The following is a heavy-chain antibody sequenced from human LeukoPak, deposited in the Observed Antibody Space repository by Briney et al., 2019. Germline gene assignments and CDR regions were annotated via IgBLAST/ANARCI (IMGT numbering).Heavy chain of an antibody. J-gene: IGHJ5*02. CDR2: IYYSGST. CDR3: ARVRWTTVTYNWFDP. CDR1: GGSFSGYY. D-gene: IGHD4-17*01. V-gene: IGHV4-59*12. Sequence: PSETLSLTCTVSGGSFSGYYWSWIRQPPGKGLEWIGYIYYSGSTNYNPSLKSRVTISVDTSKNQFSLKLSSVTAADTAVYYCARVRWTTVTYNWFDPWGQGTLVTVSS.